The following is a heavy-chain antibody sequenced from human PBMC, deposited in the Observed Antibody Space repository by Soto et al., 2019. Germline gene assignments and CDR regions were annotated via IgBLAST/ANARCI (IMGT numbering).Heavy chain of an antibody. D-gene: IGHD4-4*01. V-gene: IGHV3-30-3*01. Sequence: QVQLVESGGGVVQPGRSLRLSCAASGFTFSSYAMHWVRQAPGKGLEWVAVISYDGSNKYYADSVKGRFTISRDNSKNTLYLQMNSLRAEDTDVYYVAREEYSNYVSDYWGQGTLVTVSS. J-gene: IGHJ4*02. CDR3: AREEYSNYVSDY. CDR2: ISYDGSNK. CDR1: GFTFSSYA.